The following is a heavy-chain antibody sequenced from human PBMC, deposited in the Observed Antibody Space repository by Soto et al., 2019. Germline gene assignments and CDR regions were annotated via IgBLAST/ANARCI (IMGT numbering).Heavy chain of an antibody. J-gene: IGHJ3*02. CDR3: ARAGSGYDLEAHAFDI. V-gene: IGHV3-48*01. Sequence: PGGSLRLSCAASGFTFSSYSMNWVRQAPGKGLEWVSYISSSSSTIYYADSVKGRFTISRDNAKNSLYLQMNSLRAEDTAVYYCARAGSGYDLEAHAFDIWGQGTMVTVSS. CDR1: GFTFSSYS. CDR2: ISSSSSTI. D-gene: IGHD5-12*01.